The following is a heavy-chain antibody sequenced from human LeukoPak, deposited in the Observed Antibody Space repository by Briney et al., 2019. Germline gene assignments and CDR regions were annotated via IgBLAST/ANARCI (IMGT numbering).Heavy chain of an antibody. CDR1: TFTFSNYW. CDR2: INGDGSST. D-gene: IGHD6-19*01. J-gene: IGHJ3*02. CDR3: AKDRAYSSGLGAFDI. V-gene: IGHV3-74*01. Sequence: GGSLRLSCAASTFTFSNYWMHWVRQAPGKGLVWVSRINGDGSSTRYADSVMGRFTISRDNSKNTLYLQMNSLRAEDTAVYYCAKDRAYSSGLGAFDIRGQGTMVTVAS.